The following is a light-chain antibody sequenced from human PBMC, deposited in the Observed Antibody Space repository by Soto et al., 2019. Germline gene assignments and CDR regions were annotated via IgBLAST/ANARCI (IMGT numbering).Light chain of an antibody. Sequence: EIVMTQSPGTLSVSPGERATLSCRASQTIDTNLAWYQQKPGQAPRLLIFGASTRATGIPARFSGSGSGTEFTLTISGLQSEDFAVYYCQQRSNWPITFGPGTKVDIK. CDR2: GAS. J-gene: IGKJ3*01. CDR1: QTIDTN. CDR3: QQRSNWPIT. V-gene: IGKV3-15*01.